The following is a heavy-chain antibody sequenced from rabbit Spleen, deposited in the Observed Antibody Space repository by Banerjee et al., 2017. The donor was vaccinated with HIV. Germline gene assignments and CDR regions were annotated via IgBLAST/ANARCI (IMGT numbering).Heavy chain of an antibody. CDR2: IDPVFGIT. Sequence: QLEESAGGLVQPGGSLKLSCKASGFTLSSYYMNWVRQAPGKGLEWIGYIDPVFGITYYANWVNGRFSISSDNAQSTVDLKMTGLTAADTATYFCTRAIVPWLGLTRLDLWGPGTLVTVS. J-gene: IGHJ3*01. V-gene: IGHV1S7*01. CDR3: TRAIVPWLGLTRLDL. CDR1: GFTLSSYY. D-gene: IGHD4-1*01.